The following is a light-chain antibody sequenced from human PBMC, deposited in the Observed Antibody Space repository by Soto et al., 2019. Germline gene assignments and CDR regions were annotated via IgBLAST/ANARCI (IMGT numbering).Light chain of an antibody. Sequence: DIKMTQSPATLSASVGDRVTITCRATQSISSWLAWYQQKPGKAPKVLIFDASSLESGVPSRFSGSGSATEFTLTISSLQPDDVATDYCQQYSTYPWTFGQGTKLDIK. CDR2: DAS. CDR3: QQYSTYPWT. CDR1: QSISSW. V-gene: IGKV1-5*01. J-gene: IGKJ1*01.